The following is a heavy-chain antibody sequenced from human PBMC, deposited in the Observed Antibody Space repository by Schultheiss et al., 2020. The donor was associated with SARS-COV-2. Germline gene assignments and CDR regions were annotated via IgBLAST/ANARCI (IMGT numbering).Heavy chain of an antibody. V-gene: IGHV3-30*03. D-gene: IGHD4-17*01. Sequence: GGSLRLSCAASGFTFSSYSMNWVRQAPGKGLEWVAVISYDGSNKYYADSVKGRFTISRDNAKNSLYLQMNSLKTEDTAVYYCTTDVTTVTPTAFDYWGQGTLVTVSS. CDR3: TTDVTTVTPTAFDY. CDR1: GFTFSSYS. J-gene: IGHJ4*02. CDR2: ISYDGSNK.